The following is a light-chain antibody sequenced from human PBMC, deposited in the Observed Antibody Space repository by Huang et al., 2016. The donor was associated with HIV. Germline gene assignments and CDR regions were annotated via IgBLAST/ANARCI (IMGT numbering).Light chain of an antibody. CDR2: AAS. V-gene: IGKV1-33*01. J-gene: IGKJ5*01. CDR1: QDLRNS. Sequence: DIQMTQSPTSLSASVGDRVTITCQASQDLRNSLKWYQQKPGRVPKLLMHAASILEKGVPLRFSGGGSGTDFTFTINSLQPEDIATYYCQQYDNLPITFGQGTRLEIK. CDR3: QQYDNLPIT.